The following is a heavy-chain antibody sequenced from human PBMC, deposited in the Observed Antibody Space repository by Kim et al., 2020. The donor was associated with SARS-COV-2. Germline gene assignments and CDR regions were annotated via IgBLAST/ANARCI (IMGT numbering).Heavy chain of an antibody. CDR1: GGTFSSYA. CDR2: IIPIFGTA. V-gene: IGHV1-69*13. J-gene: IGHJ4*02. CDR3: ASGGPSPAAYYYGSGSYYNY. Sequence: SVKVSCKASGGTFSSYAISWVRQAPGQGLEWMGGIIPIFGTANYAQKFQGRVTITADESTSTAYMELSSLRSEDTAVYYCASGGPSPAAYYYGSGSYYNYWGQGTLVTVSS. D-gene: IGHD3-10*01.